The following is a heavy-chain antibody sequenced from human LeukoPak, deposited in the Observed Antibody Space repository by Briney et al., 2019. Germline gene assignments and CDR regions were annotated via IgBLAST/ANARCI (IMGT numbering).Heavy chain of an antibody. CDR2: LWSDGIKT. V-gene: IGHV3-33*01. J-gene: IGHJ4*02. D-gene: IGHD6-13*01. Sequence: GGSLRLSCATSGFTFTNYGMHWVREAPGRGLEWVAALWSDGIKTSYADSVRGRFTISRDNSRNTLFLQMDSLRAEDTAVYYCGRDYTSSWTPLFNYWGQGTLVTVSS. CDR1: GFTFTNYG. CDR3: GRDYTSSWTPLFNY.